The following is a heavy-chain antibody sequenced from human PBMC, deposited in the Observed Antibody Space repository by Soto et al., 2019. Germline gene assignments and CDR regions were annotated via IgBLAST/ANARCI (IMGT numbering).Heavy chain of an antibody. Sequence: SETLSLTCTVSGDSIISSSYYWAWIRQSPGKGLEWIGNMYYSGSTYYNLSLKCRVTMSVDTSKDQFSLKLSSVTAADTAAYYCARRYSSAFDIWGQGTMVT. V-gene: IGHV4-39*01. CDR1: GDSIISSSYY. CDR2: MYYSGST. CDR3: ARRYSSAFDI. J-gene: IGHJ3*02. D-gene: IGHD6-13*01.